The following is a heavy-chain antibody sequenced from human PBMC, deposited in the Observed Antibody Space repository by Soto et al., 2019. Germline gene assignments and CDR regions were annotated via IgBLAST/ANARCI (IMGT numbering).Heavy chain of an antibody. CDR1: GFTFSTYS. CDR2: ISSSSSYI. J-gene: IGHJ6*02. CDR3: AREGLGYCGSTSCYTLYGMDV. Sequence: GGSLRLSCAASGFTFSTYSMNWVRQTPGKGLEWVSSISSSSSYIYYADSVKGRLTISRDNAKNSLYLEMNSLRAEDTAVYYCAREGLGYCGSTSCYTLYGMDVWGQGTTVTVSS. V-gene: IGHV3-21*01. D-gene: IGHD2-2*02.